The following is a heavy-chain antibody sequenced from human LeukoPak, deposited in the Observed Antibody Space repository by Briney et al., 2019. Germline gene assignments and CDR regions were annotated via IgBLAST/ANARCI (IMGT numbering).Heavy chain of an antibody. V-gene: IGHV4-4*07. CDR1: GGSFSSYY. J-gene: IGHJ4*02. CDR3: ARDIGQQLVHFDF. Sequence: SETLSLTCTVSGGSFSSYYWSWIRQPAGEGLEWIGRILTSGTTDYNPSLKSRVTISVDSSKTHFYLKLTSLTAADTAVYYCARDIGQQLVHFDFWGQGTLVTVSS. CDR2: ILTSGTT. D-gene: IGHD6-13*01.